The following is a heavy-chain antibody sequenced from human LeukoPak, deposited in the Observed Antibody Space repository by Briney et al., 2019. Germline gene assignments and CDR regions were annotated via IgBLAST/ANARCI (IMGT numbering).Heavy chain of an antibody. D-gene: IGHD3-22*01. CDR3: ARATYYYDSSGYYQPYYYYYYGMDV. CDR2: INAGNGNT. Sequence: ASVKVSCKASGYTFTGYYIHWVRQAPGQRLEWMGWINAGNGNTKYSQKFQGRVTITRDTSASTAYMELSSLRSEDTAVYYCARATYYYDSSGYYQPYYYYYYGMDVWGQGTTVTVSS. CDR1: GYTFTGYY. J-gene: IGHJ6*02. V-gene: IGHV1-3*01.